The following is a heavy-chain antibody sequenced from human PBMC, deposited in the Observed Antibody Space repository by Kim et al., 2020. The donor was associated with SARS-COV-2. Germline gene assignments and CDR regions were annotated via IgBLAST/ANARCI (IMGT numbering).Heavy chain of an antibody. D-gene: IGHD3-9*01. J-gene: IGHJ1*01. Sequence: NYNPSLKSRVVISVDKYKNQFSLKLSSVTAADTAVYYCARAVYDILTLDHWGQGTLVTVSS. CDR3: ARAVYDILTLDH. V-gene: IGHV4-4*02.